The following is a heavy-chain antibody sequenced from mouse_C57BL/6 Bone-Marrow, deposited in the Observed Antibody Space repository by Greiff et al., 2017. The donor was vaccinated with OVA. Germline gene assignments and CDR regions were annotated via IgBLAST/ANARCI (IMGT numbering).Heavy chain of an antibody. J-gene: IGHJ4*01. CDR3: ARGWGGDARDY. V-gene: IGHV1-52*01. CDR1: GYTFTSYW. CDR2: IDPSDSDT. D-gene: IGHD3-3*01. Sequence: QVQLQQPGAELVRPGSSVKLSCKASGYTFTSYWMQWVKQRPIQGLEWIGNIDPSDSDTHYNQKFKDKATLTVDTSSSTAYMQLSSLTSEDSAVYDGARGWGGDARDYWGQGTSVTVSS.